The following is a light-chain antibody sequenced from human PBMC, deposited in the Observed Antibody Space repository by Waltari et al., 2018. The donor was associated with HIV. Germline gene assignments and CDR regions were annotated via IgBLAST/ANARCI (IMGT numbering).Light chain of an antibody. Sequence: QSVLTQPPSVSGAPGQRVTFSCTGSSSNIGAGYAVHWYQQLPGTAPKLLIYGNSNRPSGVRDRFSGSKSGTSASLAITGLQAEDEADYYGQSYDSSLRGSVFGGGTKLTVL. V-gene: IGLV1-40*01. J-gene: IGLJ2*01. CDR2: GNS. CDR1: SSNIGAGYA. CDR3: QSYDSSLRGSV.